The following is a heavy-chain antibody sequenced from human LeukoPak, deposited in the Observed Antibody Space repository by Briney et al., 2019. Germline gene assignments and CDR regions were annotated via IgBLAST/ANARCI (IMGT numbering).Heavy chain of an antibody. D-gene: IGHD3-3*01. CDR1: GGSISSHY. CDR2: IYYSGST. Sequence: SETLSLTCTVSGGSISSHYWGWIRQPPGKGLEWIGYIYYSGSTNYNPSLKSRVTISVDTSKNQFSLKLSSVTAADTAVYYCARYREITIFGANYFDYWGQGTLVTVSS. CDR3: ARYREITIFGANYFDY. J-gene: IGHJ4*02. V-gene: IGHV4-59*11.